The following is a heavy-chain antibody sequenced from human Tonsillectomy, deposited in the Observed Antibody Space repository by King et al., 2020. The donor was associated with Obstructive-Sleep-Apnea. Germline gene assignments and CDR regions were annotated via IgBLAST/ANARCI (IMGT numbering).Heavy chain of an antibody. CDR3: ARDRWATGDYGSYYYGMDV. V-gene: IGHV3-30*02. J-gene: IGHJ6*02. CDR2: IRDDGSNK. Sequence: VQLVESGGGAVQPGRSLRLSCAASAFTFATYGMHWVRQAPGKGLEWVAFIRDDGSNKYYADSVKGRFTISRDNSKNMLYLQTNSLRAEDTAVYYCARDRWATGDYGSYYYGMDVWGQGTTVTVSS. CDR1: AFTFATYG. D-gene: IGHD7-27*01.